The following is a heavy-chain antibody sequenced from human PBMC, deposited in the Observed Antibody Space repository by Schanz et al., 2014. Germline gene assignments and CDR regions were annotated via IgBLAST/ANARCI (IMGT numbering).Heavy chain of an antibody. V-gene: IGHV3-23*01. J-gene: IGHJ3*02. CDR1: GFAFSSYG. D-gene: IGHD3-10*01. CDR2: IGVDGTTT. CDR3: AKGRFGELRAFDI. Sequence: EVQLLESGGGLVQPGGSLRLSCLASGFAFSSYGMNWLRQAPGKGLEWVSVIGVDGTTTYYADSVKGRFTISRDNSKNTLYLQMNSLRPEDTAVYYCAKGRFGELRAFDIWGQGTMVTVSS.